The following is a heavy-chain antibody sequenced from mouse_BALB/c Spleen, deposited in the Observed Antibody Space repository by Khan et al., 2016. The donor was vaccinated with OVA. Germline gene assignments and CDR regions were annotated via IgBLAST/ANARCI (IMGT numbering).Heavy chain of an antibody. CDR3: ARILGIYAMDY. CDR2: ISSGSSTF. V-gene: IGHV5-17*02. Sequence: EVELVESGGGLVQPGGSRKLSCAASGFTFSSFGMFWIRQAPEKGLEWVAYISSGSSTFYYADTVKGRFTISRANPKNTMFLQITSLRSEDTAMYYCARILGIYAMDYWGQGTSVTVAS. CDR1: GFTFSSFG. D-gene: IGHD1-1*02. J-gene: IGHJ4*01.